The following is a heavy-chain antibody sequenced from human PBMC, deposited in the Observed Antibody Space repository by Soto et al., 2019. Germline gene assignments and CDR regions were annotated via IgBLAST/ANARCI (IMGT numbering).Heavy chain of an antibody. CDR1: GYTFTSYD. J-gene: IGHJ6*03. CDR2: MNPNSGNT. V-gene: IGHV1-8*01. D-gene: IGHD3-3*01. CDR3: ARMSDYDFWSGYLYYYYYMDV. Sequence: ASVKVSCKASGYTFTSYDINWVRQATGQGLEWMGWMNPNSGNTGYAQKFQGRVTMTRNTSIGTAYMELSSLRSEDTAVYYCARMSDYDFWSGYLYYYYYMDVWGKGTTVTVSS.